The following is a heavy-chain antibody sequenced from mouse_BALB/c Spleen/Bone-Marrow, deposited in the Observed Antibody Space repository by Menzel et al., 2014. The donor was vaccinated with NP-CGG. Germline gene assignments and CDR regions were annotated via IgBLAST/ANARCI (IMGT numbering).Heavy chain of an antibody. J-gene: IGHJ2*01. V-gene: IGHV1S22*01. CDR2: IYPGSGST. CDR1: GYTFTSYW. CDR3: TRSGDGDYFDY. D-gene: IGHD3-1*01. Sequence: LQQSGSELVRPGASVKLSCKASGYTFTSYWMHWVKQRHGQGLEWIGNIYPGSGSTNYDEKFKSKGTLTVDTSSSTAYMHLSSLTSEDSAVYYCTRSGDGDYFDYWGQGTTLTVSS.